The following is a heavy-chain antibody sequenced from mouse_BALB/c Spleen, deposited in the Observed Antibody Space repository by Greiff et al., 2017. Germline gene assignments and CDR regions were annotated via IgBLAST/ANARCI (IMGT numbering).Heavy chain of an antibody. D-gene: IGHD2-4*01. Sequence: ESGPGLVKPSQSLSLTCSVTGYSITSGYYWNWIRQFPGNKLEWMGYISYDGSNNYNPSLKNRISITRDTSKNQFFLKLNSVTTEDTATYYCARVGITTGYYFDYWGQGTTLTVSS. V-gene: IGHV3-6*02. CDR2: ISYDGSN. CDR1: GYSITSGYY. CDR3: ARVGITTGYYFDY. J-gene: IGHJ2*01.